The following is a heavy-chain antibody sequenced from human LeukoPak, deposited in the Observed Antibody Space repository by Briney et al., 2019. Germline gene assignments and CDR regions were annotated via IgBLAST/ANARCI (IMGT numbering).Heavy chain of an antibody. CDR1: GFSFSYHG. CDR3: AKAIRASISVIVVVKASFDY. CDR2: VSPPGGGT. D-gene: IGHD3-22*01. V-gene: IGHV3-23*01. Sequence: PGGTLRLSCVASGFSFSYHGMNWVRLAPGKGLEWVSGVSPPGGGTYYADSVKGRFTISRDDSRNTLSLQMNSLRVEDTAVYYCAKAIRASISVIVVVKASFDYWGQGTLVTVSS. J-gene: IGHJ4*02.